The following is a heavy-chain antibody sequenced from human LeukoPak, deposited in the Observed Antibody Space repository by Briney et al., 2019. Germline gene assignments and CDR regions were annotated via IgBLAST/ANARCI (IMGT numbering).Heavy chain of an antibody. D-gene: IGHD5-24*01. CDR1: GFTFNTYS. Sequence: GGSLRLSCAASGFTFNTYSMNWVRQAPGKGLEWVSYISGGSDTIHYADSVKGRFTISRDNTKNSLYLQMNSLRAEDTAVYYCARDLGRDRYFDSWGQGTLVTVSS. J-gene: IGHJ4*02. CDR3: ARDLGRDRYFDS. V-gene: IGHV3-48*04. CDR2: ISGGSDTI.